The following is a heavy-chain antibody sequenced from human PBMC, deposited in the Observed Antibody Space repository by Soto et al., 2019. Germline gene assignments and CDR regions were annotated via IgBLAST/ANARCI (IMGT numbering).Heavy chain of an antibody. CDR3: AKSSLGEDSTAFQYWFFDL. V-gene: IGHV3-30*18. CDR2: ISYDGGTK. Sequence: QVQLVESGGGVVQPGRSLTLSCAASGFSFSTYGMHWVRQAPGKGLVWVAVISYDGGTKYYADSVKGRFAISRDNPKNPLDLQVNSLGPRDTAVYFCAKSSLGEDSTAFQYWFFDLGGRGTQVTVSS. J-gene: IGHJ2*01. CDR1: GFSFSTYG. D-gene: IGHD3-16*01.